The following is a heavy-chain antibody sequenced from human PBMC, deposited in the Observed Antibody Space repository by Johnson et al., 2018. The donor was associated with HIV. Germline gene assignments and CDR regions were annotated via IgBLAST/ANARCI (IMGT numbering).Heavy chain of an antibody. CDR1: GFTFSSYD. CDR3: ASCESDSSGRGAFDI. CDR2: IGTAGDT. D-gene: IGHD3-22*01. Sequence: VQLVESGGGLVQPGGSLRLSCAASGFTFSSYDMHWVRQATGKGLEWVSAIGTAGDTYYPGSVKGRFTISRENAKNSLYLQMNSLRAEDTAVYYCASCESDSSGRGAFDIWGQGTMVTVSS. J-gene: IGHJ3*02. V-gene: IGHV3-13*01.